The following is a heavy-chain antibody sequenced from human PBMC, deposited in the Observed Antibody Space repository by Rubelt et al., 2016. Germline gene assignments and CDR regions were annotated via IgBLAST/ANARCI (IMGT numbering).Heavy chain of an antibody. CDR3: ARALRHTVTEKVFDY. CDR2: IYYSGST. Sequence: QLQLQESGPGLVKPSETLSLTCTVSGGSISSSSYYWGWIRQPPGKGLEWIGSIYYSGSTYYNPSLKSRVTISVDTSKNKFSLKLSSVTAADTAVYYCARALRHTVTEKVFDYWGQGTLVTVSS. V-gene: IGHV4-39*07. CDR1: GGSISSSSYY. J-gene: IGHJ4*02. D-gene: IGHD4-17*01.